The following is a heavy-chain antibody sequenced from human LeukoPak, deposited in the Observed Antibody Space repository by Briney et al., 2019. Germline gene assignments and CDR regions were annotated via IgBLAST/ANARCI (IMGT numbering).Heavy chain of an antibody. D-gene: IGHD6-19*01. Sequence: GGSLRLSCAASVFTFSSYAMSWVRQAPGKGLEWVSAISGCGGSTYYADSVKGRFTISRDNSKNTLYLQMNSLRAEDTAVYYCAKDKEYSSGWYFENAPGSLLDYWGQGTLVTVSS. CDR2: ISGCGGST. CDR1: VFTFSSYA. CDR3: AKDKEYSSGWYFENAPGSLLDY. J-gene: IGHJ4*02. V-gene: IGHV3-23*01.